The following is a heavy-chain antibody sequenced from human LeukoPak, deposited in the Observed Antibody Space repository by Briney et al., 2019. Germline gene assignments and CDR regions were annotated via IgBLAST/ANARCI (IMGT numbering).Heavy chain of an antibody. V-gene: IGHV1-2*02. J-gene: IGHJ5*02. CDR2: INPNSGGT. CDR3: ARDLKEVLRYFDWLLYSNWFDP. D-gene: IGHD3-9*01. CDR1: GYTFTGYY. Sequence: ASVKVSCKASGYTFTGYYMHWVRQAPGQGLEWMGWINPNSGGTNYAQKFQGRVTMTRDTSISTAYMELSRLRSDDTAVYYCARDLKEVLRYFDWLLYSNWFDPWGQGTLVTVSS.